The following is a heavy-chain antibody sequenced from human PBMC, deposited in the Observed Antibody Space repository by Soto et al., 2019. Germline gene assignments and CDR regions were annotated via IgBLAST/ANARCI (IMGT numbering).Heavy chain of an antibody. V-gene: IGHV3-53*02. Sequence: DVQLVETGGGLIQPGGSLRLSCAASGFIVSRSYVSWVRQAPGKGLEWVSVIYSDGRTYYADSVKGRFTISRDNSKNTLYLQMNSLSAEDTAVHYCARCSGWYGQCYFDCWGPGTLVTVSS. D-gene: IGHD6-13*01. CDR2: IYSDGRT. CDR1: GFIVSRSY. CDR3: ARCSGWYGQCYFDC. J-gene: IGHJ4*02.